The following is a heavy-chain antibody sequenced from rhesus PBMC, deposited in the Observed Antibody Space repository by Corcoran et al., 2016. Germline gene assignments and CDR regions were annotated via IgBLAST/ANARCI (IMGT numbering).Heavy chain of an antibody. CDR2: IYGSSTST. Sequence: QVQLQESGPGVVKPSETLSLTCAVSGGSISDSYRWSWIRQPPGKGLGWIGYIYGSSTSTNHNPSPKSRVTISKDTSKNQFSLKLSSVTAADPAVYDCARDGEEYCTGSGCYGGFDYWGQGVLVTVSS. CDR1: GGSISDSYR. D-gene: IGHD2-21*01. J-gene: IGHJ4*01. CDR3: ARDGEEYCTGSGCYGGFDY. V-gene: IGHV4S10*01.